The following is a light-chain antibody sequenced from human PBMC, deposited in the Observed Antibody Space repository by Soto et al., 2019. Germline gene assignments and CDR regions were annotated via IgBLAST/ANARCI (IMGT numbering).Light chain of an antibody. J-gene: IGKJ2*01. CDR1: QNLSRN. CDR2: YAS. Sequence: EMVMTQSPATLSVSPGERATLSCRASQNLSRNLAWYQQQPGQAPRLLIFYASTRATGIPARFSGSGSGTDFTLTISSLQSEDFAVYYCQQYDKWPHTFGQGTNLEFK. V-gene: IGKV3-15*01. CDR3: QQYDKWPHT.